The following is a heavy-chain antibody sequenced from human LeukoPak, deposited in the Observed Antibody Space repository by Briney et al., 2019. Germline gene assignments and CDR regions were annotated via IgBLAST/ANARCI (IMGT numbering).Heavy chain of an antibody. D-gene: IGHD3-16*01. J-gene: IGHJ3*02. CDR3: VRENNIWGVFDT. Sequence: PGGSLRLSCAASGFTVSSNYMSWVRQAPGKGLEWVSVIYADGRTYYADSVKDRFTISRDISKNTVYIHVNSLRAEDTAVYYCVRENNIWGVFDTGAKGKRVTV. CDR2: IYADGRT. CDR1: GFTVSSNY. V-gene: IGHV3-66*01.